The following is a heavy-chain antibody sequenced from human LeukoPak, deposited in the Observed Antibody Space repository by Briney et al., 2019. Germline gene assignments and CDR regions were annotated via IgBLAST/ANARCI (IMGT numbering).Heavy chain of an antibody. CDR2: INGNTGST. D-gene: IGHD2-21*02. CDR3: ARVGPDCGGDCYSN. CDR1: GYTFTGYY. V-gene: IGHV1-2*02. J-gene: IGHJ4*02. Sequence: GGSVKVSCKTSGYTFTGYYIHWVRQAPGQELEWMGWINGNTGSTNYAQKFQDRVAMTRDTSISTAYMDLNRLRSDDTAVYFCARVGPDCGGDCYSNWGQGTLVTVSS.